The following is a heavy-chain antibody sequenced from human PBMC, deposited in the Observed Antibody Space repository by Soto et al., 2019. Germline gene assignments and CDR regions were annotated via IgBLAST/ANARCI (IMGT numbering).Heavy chain of an antibody. CDR3: AKDRMGATKTSPGYYYGMDV. D-gene: IGHD1-26*01. J-gene: IGHJ6*02. CDR2: ISYDGSNK. V-gene: IGHV3-30*18. Sequence: GGSLRLSCAASGFTFSSYGMHWVRQAPGKGLEWVAVISYDGSNKYYADSVKGRFTISRDNSKNTLYLQMNSLRAEDTAVYYCAKDRMGATKTSPGYYYGMDVWGQGTTVTVSS. CDR1: GFTFSSYG.